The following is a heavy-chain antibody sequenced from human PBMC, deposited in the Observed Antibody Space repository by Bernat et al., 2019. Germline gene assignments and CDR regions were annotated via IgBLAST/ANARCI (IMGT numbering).Heavy chain of an antibody. CDR3: AREADCSGGSCGFFHH. J-gene: IGHJ1*01. Sequence: QVQLMESGGGMVQPGRSLRLSCAASGFTFSSYGMHWVRQAPGKGLEWVAVIWSDGNNKYYADSVKGRFTISRDNSRDTLYLQMNSLRAEDTAVYYCAREADCSGGSCGFFHHWGQGTLVTVSS. D-gene: IGHD2-15*01. CDR1: GFTFSSYG. CDR2: IWSDGNNK. V-gene: IGHV3-33*01.